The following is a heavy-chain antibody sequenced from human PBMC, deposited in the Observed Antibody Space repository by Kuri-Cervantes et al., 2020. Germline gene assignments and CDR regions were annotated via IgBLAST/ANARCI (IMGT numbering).Heavy chain of an antibody. Sequence: GESLKISCAASGFTFSSYSMNWVRQAPGKGLEWVSYISSSSSTIYYADSVKGRFTISRDNAKNTLYLQMNSLRAEDTAVYYCAKRKGLDYSNYRYYYYYYGMDVWGQGTTVTVSS. CDR1: GFTFSSYS. J-gene: IGHJ6*02. D-gene: IGHD4-11*01. CDR3: AKRKGLDYSNYRYYYYYYGMDV. V-gene: IGHV3-48*01. CDR2: ISSSSSTI.